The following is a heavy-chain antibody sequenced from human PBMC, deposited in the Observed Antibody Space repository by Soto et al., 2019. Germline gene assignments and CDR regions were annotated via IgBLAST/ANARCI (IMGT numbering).Heavy chain of an antibody. V-gene: IGHV3-11*01. CDR2: ISSSGSSI. CDR3: ARSQGGIEFDH. D-gene: IGHD3-16*01. CDR1: GFTFSDYY. Sequence: GGSLRLSCAASGFTFSDYYMSWIRQVPGEGLQWVSYISSSGSSIYYTNSVRGRFTISRDNAEDSLSLQMNSLRAEDTAVYYCARSQGGIEFDHWGQGTLVTVSS. J-gene: IGHJ4*02.